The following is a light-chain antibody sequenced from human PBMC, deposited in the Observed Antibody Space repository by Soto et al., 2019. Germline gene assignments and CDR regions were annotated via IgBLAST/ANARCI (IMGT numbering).Light chain of an antibody. CDR2: GAS. J-gene: IGKJ2*01. V-gene: IGKV3-15*01. Sequence: EIAMTQSPATLSVSPGERATLSCRASQSVSSNLAWYQQKPGQAPRLLIYGASTRATGIPARFSGSGSGTAFTLTFSSLPASDFSVYSRQQYNNWPLYTFGQGTKLEIK. CDR3: QQYNNWPLYT. CDR1: QSVSSN.